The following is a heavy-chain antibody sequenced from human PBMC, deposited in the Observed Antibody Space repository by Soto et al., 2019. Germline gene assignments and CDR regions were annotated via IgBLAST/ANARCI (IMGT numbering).Heavy chain of an antibody. CDR3: ARTPFIAAAGTGWFDP. CDR1: GGSISSGNYY. V-gene: IGHV4-31*02. CDR2: IYYSGST. D-gene: IGHD6-13*01. Sequence: SETLSLTCTVSGGSISSGNYYWSWIRQHPGKGLEWIGYIYYSGSTYYNPSLKSRVTISVDTSKNQFSLKLTSVTAADTAVYYCARTPFIAAAGTGWFDPWGQGTLVTVS. J-gene: IGHJ5*02.